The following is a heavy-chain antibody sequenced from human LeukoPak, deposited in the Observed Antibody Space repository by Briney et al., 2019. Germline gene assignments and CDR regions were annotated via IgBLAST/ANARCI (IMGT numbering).Heavy chain of an antibody. CDR2: INPSGGST. V-gene: IGHV1-46*01. Sequence: ASVKVSCKASGYTFTSYYMHWVRQAPGQGLEWMGIINPSGGSTSYAQKLQGRVTMTRGTSTSTVYMELSSLRSEDTAVYYCAREDCYDSSSYKSFFDYWGQGTLVTVSS. D-gene: IGHD3-22*01. CDR1: GYTFTSYY. J-gene: IGHJ4*02. CDR3: AREDCYDSSSYKSFFDY.